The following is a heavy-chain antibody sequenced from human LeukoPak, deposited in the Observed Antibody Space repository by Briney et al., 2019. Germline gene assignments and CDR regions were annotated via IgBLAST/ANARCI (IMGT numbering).Heavy chain of an antibody. CDR3: ARGNIVVVPAAIGSSTESD. Sequence: ASVKVSCKASGYTFTGYYMHWVRQAPGQGLEWMGWINPNSGGTNYAQKFQGRVTMTRDTSISTAHMELSRLRSDDTAVYYCARGNIVVVPAAIGSSTESDWGQGTLVTVSS. CDR2: INPNSGGT. V-gene: IGHV1-2*02. CDR1: GYTFTGYY. D-gene: IGHD2-2*01. J-gene: IGHJ4*02.